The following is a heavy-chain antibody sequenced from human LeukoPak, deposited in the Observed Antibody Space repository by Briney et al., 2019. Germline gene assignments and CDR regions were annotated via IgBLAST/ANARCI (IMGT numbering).Heavy chain of an antibody. CDR1: GFTFSSYS. D-gene: IGHD2-21*01. CDR3: VRVDHSLGKTYFDY. CDR2: ISSSSSFM. J-gene: IGHJ4*02. Sequence: GGSLRLSCTVSGFTFSSYSLNWLRQAPGKGLEWVSSISSSSSFMYYADSVKGRFTISRDNAKNALYLQMNSLRAEDTAVYYCVRVDHSLGKTYFDYWGQGTLVIVSS. V-gene: IGHV3-21*01.